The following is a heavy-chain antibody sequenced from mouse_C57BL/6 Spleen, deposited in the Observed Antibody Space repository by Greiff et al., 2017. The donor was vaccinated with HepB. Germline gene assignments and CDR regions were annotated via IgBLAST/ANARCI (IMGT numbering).Heavy chain of an antibody. Sequence: EVMLVESGGGLVKPGGSLKLSCAASGFTFSDYGMHWVRQAPEKGLEWVAYISSGSSTIYYADTVKGRFTISRDNAKNTLFLQMTSLRSEDTAMYYCARALWDYAMDYWGQGTSVTVSS. V-gene: IGHV5-17*01. D-gene: IGHD6-1*01. CDR1: GFTFSDYG. CDR3: ARALWDYAMDY. J-gene: IGHJ4*01. CDR2: ISSGSSTI.